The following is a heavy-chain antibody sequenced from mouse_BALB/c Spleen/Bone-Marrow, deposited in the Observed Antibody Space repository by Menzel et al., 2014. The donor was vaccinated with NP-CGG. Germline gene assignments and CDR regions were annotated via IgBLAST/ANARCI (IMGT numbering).Heavy chain of an antibody. CDR3: ARMGYYGWLAY. V-gene: IGHV4-1*02. J-gene: IGHJ3*01. Sequence: DVMLVESGGDLVQPGGFLKLSCAASGFDFRTYWMSWVRQAPGKGLEWIGEINPDSKTKNYAPSLKDKFIISRDNAKNTLYLQMSKVRSEDTALYYCARMGYYGWLAYWGQGTLVTVSA. CDR2: INPDSKTK. CDR1: GFDFRTYW. D-gene: IGHD1-1*01.